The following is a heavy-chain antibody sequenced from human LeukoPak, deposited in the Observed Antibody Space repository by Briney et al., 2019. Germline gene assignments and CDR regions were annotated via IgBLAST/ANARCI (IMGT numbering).Heavy chain of an antibody. V-gene: IGHV4-34*01. Sequence: SETLSLTSDVYGGXFSGYYWSWMRQPPGKGLEWIGEINHSGSTNYNPSLKSRVIIPVDTSRNQFSLKLSSVTAADTAVYYCARGHRAGVWGKGTLVTVSS. CDR1: GGXFSGYY. J-gene: IGHJ4*02. D-gene: IGHD3-10*01. CDR2: INHSGST. CDR3: ARGHRAGV.